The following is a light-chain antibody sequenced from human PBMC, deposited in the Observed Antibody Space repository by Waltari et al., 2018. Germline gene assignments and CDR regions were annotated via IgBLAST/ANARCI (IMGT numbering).Light chain of an antibody. Sequence: SSELTQDPAVSVALGQTVRITCQGDSLRSYDASWYQQKPGQAPILVIYGKDNRPSGIPGRFSGSTSVNTASLTITGSQAEDEADYYCHSRVVSNVRGAFGGGTKLTVL. CDR3: HSRVVSNVRGA. V-gene: IGLV3-19*01. CDR2: GKD. CDR1: SLRSYD. J-gene: IGLJ2*01.